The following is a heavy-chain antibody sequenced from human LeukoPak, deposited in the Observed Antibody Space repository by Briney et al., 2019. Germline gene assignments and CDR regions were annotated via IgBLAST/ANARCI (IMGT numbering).Heavy chain of an antibody. CDR2: IYYSGNS. Sequence: PSETLSLTCTVSGGSVSSYYWNWIRQPPGKGLEWIGYIYYSGNSNYNPSLRSRITMSVDTSNNHFSLKLSSVTAADTAVYYCARSTGYYYQYMDVWGKGTTVTVSS. V-gene: IGHV4-59*02. CDR3: ARSTGYYYQYMDV. CDR1: GGSVSSYY. J-gene: IGHJ6*03.